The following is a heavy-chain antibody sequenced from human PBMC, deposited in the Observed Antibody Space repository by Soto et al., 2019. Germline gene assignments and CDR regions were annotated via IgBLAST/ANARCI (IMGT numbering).Heavy chain of an antibody. CDR1: GGTFSSSG. CDR2: IVPSLDTT. V-gene: IGHV1-69*11. Sequence: SSVKVSCNASGGTFSSSGFSWVRQAPGQGLEWMGMIVPSLDTTNYAQKFQARVTITADEVTSTAHMELRSLRSEDTAVYYCARWPQPRYTADPYAVDVWGQGTRVTVSS. J-gene: IGHJ6*02. D-gene: IGHD3-16*02. CDR3: ARWPQPRYTADPYAVDV.